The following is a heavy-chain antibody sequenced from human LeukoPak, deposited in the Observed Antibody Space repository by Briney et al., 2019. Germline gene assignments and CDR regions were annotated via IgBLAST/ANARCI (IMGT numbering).Heavy chain of an antibody. J-gene: IGHJ4*02. D-gene: IGHD3-22*01. CDR3: AKLHYDSSGYYSPDFDY. CDR2: IRDEGSNK. Sequence: PGGSLSLSCAASGFTFSSYGMHWVRQAPGKGLEWVAFIRDEGSNKYYADSVKGRFTISRDNSKNTLYLQMNSLRAEDTAVYYCAKLHYDSSGYYSPDFDYWGQGTLVTVSS. CDR1: GFTFSSYG. V-gene: IGHV3-30*02.